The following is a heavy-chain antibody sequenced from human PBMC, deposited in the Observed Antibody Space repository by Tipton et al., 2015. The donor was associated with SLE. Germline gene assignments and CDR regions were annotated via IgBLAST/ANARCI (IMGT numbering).Heavy chain of an antibody. CDR2: IYYSGST. D-gene: IGHD6-13*01. J-gene: IGHJ6*02. CDR3: ASQFSWAAAPYYGMDV. CDR1: GGSISSSSYY. V-gene: IGHV4-39*07. Sequence: TLSLTCTVSGGSISSSSYYWGWIRQPPGKGLEWIGSIYYSGSTYYNPSLKSRVTISVDTSKNQFSLKLSSVTAADTAVYYCASQFSWAAAPYYGMDVWGQGTTVTVSS.